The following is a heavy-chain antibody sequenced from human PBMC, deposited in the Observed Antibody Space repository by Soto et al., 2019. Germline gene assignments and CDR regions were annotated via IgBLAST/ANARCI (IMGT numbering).Heavy chain of an antibody. Sequence: GESLKISCKGSGYSFTSYWIGWVRQMPGKGLEWMGIIYPGDSDTRYSPSVQGQVTISADKSISTTYLQWSSLKASDTAMYYCARPNYYDSSGYYYGAFDIWGQGTMVTVSS. D-gene: IGHD3-22*01. CDR3: ARPNYYDSSGYYYGAFDI. J-gene: IGHJ3*02. CDR1: GYSFTSYW. V-gene: IGHV5-51*01. CDR2: IYPGDSDT.